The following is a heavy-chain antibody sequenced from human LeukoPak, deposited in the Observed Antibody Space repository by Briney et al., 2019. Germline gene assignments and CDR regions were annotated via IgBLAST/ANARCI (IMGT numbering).Heavy chain of an antibody. J-gene: IGHJ4*02. CDR3: ARDPPWGTGTAHSDY. V-gene: IGHV3-48*01. CDR2: ITASGTAM. CDR1: GFTFSSYS. D-gene: IGHD1-1*01. Sequence: PGGSLRLSCAASGFTFSSYSMNWVRQAPGKGLEWVSHITASGTAMFYADSVKGRFTISRDNSKNTLYLQMNSLRAEDTAVYYCARDPPWGTGTAHSDYWGQGTLVTVSS.